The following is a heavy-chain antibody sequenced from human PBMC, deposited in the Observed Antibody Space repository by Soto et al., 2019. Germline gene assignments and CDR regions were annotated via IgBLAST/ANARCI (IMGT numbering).Heavy chain of an antibody. CDR3: ARDDEYSGNGMDV. J-gene: IGHJ6*02. D-gene: IGHD3-10*01. V-gene: IGHV3-33*01. Sequence: QVQFVESGGGVVQPGRSLRLSCAASGFTFSNYGMHWVRQAPGKGLEWVAVILNDGSNRYHADSVKDRFTISRDNSKNTLYLQMNSLRAEDTAVYYCARDDEYSGNGMDVWGQGTTVTVS. CDR2: ILNDGSNR. CDR1: GFTFSNYG.